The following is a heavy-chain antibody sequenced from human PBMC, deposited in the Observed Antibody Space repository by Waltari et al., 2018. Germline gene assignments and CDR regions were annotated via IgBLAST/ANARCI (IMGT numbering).Heavy chain of an antibody. J-gene: IGHJ4*02. V-gene: IGHV4-39*07. CDR2: VYYTGRT. D-gene: IGHD6-13*01. CDR3: ARDLYPLGYYFDY. CDR1: GASISSGDSS. Sequence: QLQESGPGLVKPSETLSLTCNVSGASISSGDSSWGWVRQPPGKGLEWIGSVYYTGRTYYNPSLKSRVTMSVGTSKNHFSLTLSSVTAADTAIYYCARDLYPLGYYFDYWGQGTLVTVSP.